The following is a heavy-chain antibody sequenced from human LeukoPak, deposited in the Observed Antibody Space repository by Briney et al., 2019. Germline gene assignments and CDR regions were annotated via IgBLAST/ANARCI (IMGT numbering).Heavy chain of an antibody. CDR1: GGTFSSYA. V-gene: IGHV1-69*05. J-gene: IGHJ5*02. CDR3: ARESWGRGVIITRWFDP. D-gene: IGHD3-10*01. CDR2: IIPIFGTA. Sequence: SVKVSCKASGGTFSSYAISWVRQAPGQGLEWMGRIIPIFGTANYAQKFQGRVTITTDESTSTAYMELSSLRSEDTAVYYCARESWGRGVIITRWFDPWGQGTLVTVSS.